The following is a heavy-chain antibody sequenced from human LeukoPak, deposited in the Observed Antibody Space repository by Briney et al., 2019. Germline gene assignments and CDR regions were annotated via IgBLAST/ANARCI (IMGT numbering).Heavy chain of an antibody. Sequence: GALRLSCAASGFTFSSYAMSWVRQAPGKGLEGVSYISSSGSTIYYADSVKGRFTISRDNAKNSLYLQMNSLRAEDTAVYYCARAVGYSGYDSIFDYWGQGTLVTVSS. CDR1: GFTFSSYA. D-gene: IGHD5-12*01. CDR3: ARAVGYSGYDSIFDY. J-gene: IGHJ4*02. V-gene: IGHV3-48*04. CDR2: ISSSGSTI.